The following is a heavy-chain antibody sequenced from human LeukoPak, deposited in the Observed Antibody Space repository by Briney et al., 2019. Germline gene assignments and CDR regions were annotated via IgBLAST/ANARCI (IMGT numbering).Heavy chain of an antibody. Sequence: ASVKVSCKASGYTFTGYYMHWVRQAPGQGLEWMRRINPNSGGTNYAQKFQGRVTMTRDTSISTAYMELSRLRSDDTAVYYCARSGFDSYEMFGYWGQGTLVTVSS. J-gene: IGHJ4*02. CDR3: ARSGFDSYEMFGY. D-gene: IGHD5-18*01. CDR1: GYTFTGYY. CDR2: INPNSGGT. V-gene: IGHV1-2*06.